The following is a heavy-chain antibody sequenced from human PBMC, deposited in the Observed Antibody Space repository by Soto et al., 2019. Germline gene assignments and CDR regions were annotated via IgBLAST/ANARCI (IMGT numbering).Heavy chain of an antibody. CDR3: ARSRASHWRTNYFDY. CDR1: GGTFSSYA. D-gene: IGHD1-1*01. CDR2: IIPIFGTA. J-gene: IGHJ4*02. V-gene: IGHV1-69*01. Sequence: QVQLVQSGAEVKKPGSSVKVSCKASGGTFSSYAISWVRQAPGQGREWMGGIIPIFGTANYAQKFQGRVTITADESTSTAYIELSSLRSEYKAVYYCARSRASHWRTNYFDYWGEGTLVTVSS.